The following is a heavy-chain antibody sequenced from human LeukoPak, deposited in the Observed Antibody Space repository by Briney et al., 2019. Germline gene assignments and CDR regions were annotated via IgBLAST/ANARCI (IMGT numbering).Heavy chain of an antibody. CDR2: IYSGGST. V-gene: IGHV3-53*01. Sequence: GGSLRLSCAASGFTVSSNYMSWVRQAPGKGLEWVSVIYSGGSTYYADSVKGRFTISRDNSKNTLYLQMNSLRAEDTAVYYCARETFVAYYYMDVWGKGTTVTVSS. D-gene: IGHD2-21*01. CDR3: ARETFVAYYYMDV. CDR1: GFTVSSNY. J-gene: IGHJ6*03.